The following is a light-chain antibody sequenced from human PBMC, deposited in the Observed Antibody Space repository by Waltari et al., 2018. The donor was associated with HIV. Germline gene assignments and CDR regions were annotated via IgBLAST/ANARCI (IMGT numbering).Light chain of an antibody. V-gene: IGKV1-33*01. CDR1: EGSTKY. CDR3: QQYEHTPLT. CDR2: DAS. J-gene: IGKJ3*01. Sequence: DIQMTQSPPSLSASVGDRGTITCQETEGSTKYLNWYQHKAGKAPTLLIYDASNRETGVPSRFSGSGSGTDFTLTIASLQPEDVATYYCQQYEHTPLTFGPGTTVDI.